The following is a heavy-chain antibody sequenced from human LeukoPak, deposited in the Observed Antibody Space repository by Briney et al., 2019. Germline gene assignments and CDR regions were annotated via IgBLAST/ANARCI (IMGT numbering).Heavy chain of an antibody. V-gene: IGHV3-7*01. CDR3: ARGVLRYFDWLFPVAFDI. D-gene: IGHD3-9*01. CDR1: GFTVSSNY. Sequence: PGGSLRLSCAASGFTVSSNYMSWVRQAPGKGLEWVANIKQDGSEKYYVDSVKGRFTISRDNAKNSLYLQMNSLRAEDTAVYYCARGVLRYFDWLFPVAFDIWGQGTMVTVSS. J-gene: IGHJ3*02. CDR2: IKQDGSEK.